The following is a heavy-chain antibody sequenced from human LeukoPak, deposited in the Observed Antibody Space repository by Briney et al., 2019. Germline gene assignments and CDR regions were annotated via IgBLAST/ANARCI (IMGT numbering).Heavy chain of an antibody. J-gene: IGHJ5*02. CDR2: INPNSGGT. V-gene: IGHV1-2*02. CDR3: ASIRKYYDFWSGYGEFDP. Sequence: EASVKVSCMASGYTFTGYYMHWVRQAPGQGLEWMGWINPNSGGTNYAQKFQGRVTMTRDTSISTAYMELSRLRSDDTAVYYCASIRKYYDFWSGYGEFDPWGQGTLVTVSS. CDR1: GYTFTGYY. D-gene: IGHD3-3*01.